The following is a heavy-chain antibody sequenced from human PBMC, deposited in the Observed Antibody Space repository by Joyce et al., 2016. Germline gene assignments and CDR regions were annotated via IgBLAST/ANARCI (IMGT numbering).Heavy chain of an antibody. CDR2: IFSSGST. CDR3: ARGVVAVAGRGYFFDS. J-gene: IGHJ4*02. D-gene: IGHD2-15*01. Sequence: QLQLQESGPGLVKPSETLSLTCIVSGDAIGSSGYYWSWIRQRPGQGLESIGYIFSSGSTSYNPSLESRVAISADTSKNHFSVRLRSVTAADTAVYYCARGVVAVAGRGYFFDSWGQGTVVTVSS. CDR1: GDAIGSSGYY. V-gene: IGHV4-31*03.